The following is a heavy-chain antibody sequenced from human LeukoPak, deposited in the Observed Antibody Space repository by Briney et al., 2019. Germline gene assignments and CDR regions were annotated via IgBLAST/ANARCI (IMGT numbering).Heavy chain of an antibody. V-gene: IGHV4-39*01. CDR2: IYYSGRT. CDR1: GGSISSSRYY. Sequence: PSETLSLTCTVSGGSISSSRYYWGWIRQPPGKGLAWIVSIYYSGRTYYDPSLKSRVTISVDTSKRQFSLKLSCVTAADAAVYFCPRNTYSGSFRDPENFDYWGQGTLVTVSP. CDR3: PRNTYSGSFRDPENFDY. D-gene: IGHD1-26*01. J-gene: IGHJ4*02.